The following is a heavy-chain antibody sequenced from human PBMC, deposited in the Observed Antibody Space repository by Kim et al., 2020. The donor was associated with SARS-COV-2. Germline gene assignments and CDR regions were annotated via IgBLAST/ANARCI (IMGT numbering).Heavy chain of an antibody. J-gene: IGHJ6*02. Sequence: SVKVSCKASGGTFSSYAISWVRQAPGQGLEWMGGIIPIFGTANYAQKFQGRVTITADESTSTAYMELSSLRSEDTAVYYCAREDSSGYTDRHPPQYYYYGMDVWGQGTTVTVSS. V-gene: IGHV1-69*13. CDR1: GGTFSSYA. CDR2: IIPIFGTA. D-gene: IGHD3-22*01. CDR3: AREDSSGYTDRHPPQYYYYGMDV.